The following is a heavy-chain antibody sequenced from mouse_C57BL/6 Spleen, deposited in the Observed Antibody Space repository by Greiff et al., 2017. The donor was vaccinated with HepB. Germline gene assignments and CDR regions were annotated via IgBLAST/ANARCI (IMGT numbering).Heavy chain of an antibody. Sequence: QVQLQQPGAELVRPGSSVKLSCKASGYTFTSYWMHWVKQRPIQGLEWIGNIDPSDSETHYNQKFKDKATLTVDKSSSTAYMQLSSLTSEDSAVYYCARWALDDYPNYYAMDYWGQGTSVTVSS. CDR3: ARWALDDYPNYYAMDY. J-gene: IGHJ4*01. CDR2: IDPSDSET. CDR1: GYTFTSYW. V-gene: IGHV1-52*01. D-gene: IGHD2-4*01.